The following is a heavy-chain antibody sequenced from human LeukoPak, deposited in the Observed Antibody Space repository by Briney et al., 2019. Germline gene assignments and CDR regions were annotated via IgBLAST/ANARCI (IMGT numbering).Heavy chain of an antibody. CDR1: GYTFTSYD. CDR3: ARGRESSKLTSGFQSFDWLSDSFDL. J-gene: IGHJ3*01. V-gene: IGHV1-8*01. D-gene: IGHD3-9*01. CDR2: MSPNSGKT. Sequence: ASVKVSCKASGYTFTSYDINWVRQATGQGLEWMGWMSPNSGKTGYAKKFQGRVTMTKNTSMSTAYMELSSLTSEDTAVYYCARGRESSKLTSGFQSFDWLSDSFDLWGQGTIVTVSS.